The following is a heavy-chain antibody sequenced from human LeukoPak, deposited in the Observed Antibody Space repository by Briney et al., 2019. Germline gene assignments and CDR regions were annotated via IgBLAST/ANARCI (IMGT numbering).Heavy chain of an antibody. CDR3: ARDYDSSGSY. CDR2: INPSGGST. V-gene: IGHV1-46*01. J-gene: IGHJ4*02. Sequence: ASVKVSCKASGYTLTRYKMHWVRQATGQGLEWMGIINPSGGSTSHAQKFKGRTTMTRDTSTSTVYMELSSLRSDDTAVYYCARDYDSSGSYWGQGTLVTVSS. D-gene: IGHD3-22*01. CDR1: GYTLTRYK.